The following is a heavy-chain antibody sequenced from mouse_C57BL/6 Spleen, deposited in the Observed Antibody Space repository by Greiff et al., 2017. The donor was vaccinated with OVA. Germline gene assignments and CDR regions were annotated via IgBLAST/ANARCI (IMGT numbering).Heavy chain of an antibody. CDR1: GYSITSGYY. Sequence: ESGPGLVKPSQSLSLTCSVTGYSITSGYYWNWIRQFPGNKLEWMGYISYDGSNNYNPSLKNRISITRDTSKNQFFLKLNSVTTEDTATYYCARDRAYYSNYWYFDVWGTGTTVTVSS. J-gene: IGHJ1*03. CDR3: ARDRAYYSNYWYFDV. D-gene: IGHD2-5*01. CDR2: ISYDGSN. V-gene: IGHV3-6*01.